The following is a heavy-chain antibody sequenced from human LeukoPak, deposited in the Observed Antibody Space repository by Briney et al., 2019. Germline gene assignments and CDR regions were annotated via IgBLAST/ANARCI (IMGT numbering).Heavy chain of an antibody. Sequence: GESLKISCEGSGYTFTSYWIGWVRQMPGKGLEWMGIIYPGDSDTRYSPSFQGQVTISVDKSISTAYLQWDSLKASDTAVYYCARQPGHYYYMDVWGKGTTVTVSS. CDR3: ARQPGHYYYMDV. CDR2: IYPGDSDT. CDR1: GYTFTSYW. D-gene: IGHD1-14*01. V-gene: IGHV5-51*01. J-gene: IGHJ6*03.